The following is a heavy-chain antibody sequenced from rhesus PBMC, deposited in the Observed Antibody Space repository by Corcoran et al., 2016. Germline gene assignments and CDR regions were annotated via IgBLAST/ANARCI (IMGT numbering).Heavy chain of an antibody. Sequence: QVQLQESGPGLVKPSETLSLTCAVSGGSISGYWWSWIRQPPGKGLEWIGRIDSSGSTDYNPSLKSRVTISRDTAKNQFSLKLSSVTAADTAVYYCARSPLRSFDYWGQGVLVTVSS. D-gene: IGHD2-15*01. J-gene: IGHJ4*01. CDR3: ARSPLRSFDY. CDR2: IDSSGST. V-gene: IGHV4-160*01. CDR1: GGSISGYW.